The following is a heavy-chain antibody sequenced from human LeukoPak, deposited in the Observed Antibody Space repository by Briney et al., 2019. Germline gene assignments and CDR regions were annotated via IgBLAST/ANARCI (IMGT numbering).Heavy chain of an antibody. Sequence: GGSLRLSCAASGFSFSSYYMSWVRQAPGKGLEWVALINPDGSERYYVDSVKGRFTISRDNAKNSLYLQMDSLRDDDTAMYFCTRDLAAVPGPRMDVWGQGTTVTVSS. J-gene: IGHJ6*02. V-gene: IGHV3-7*03. CDR1: GFSFSSYY. D-gene: IGHD6-19*01. CDR2: INPDGSER. CDR3: TRDLAAVPGPRMDV.